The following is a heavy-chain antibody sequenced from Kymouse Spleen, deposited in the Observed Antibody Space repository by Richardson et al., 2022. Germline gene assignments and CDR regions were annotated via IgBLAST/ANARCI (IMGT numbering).Heavy chain of an antibody. D-gene: IGHD3-10*01. V-gene: IGHV4-39*01. J-gene: IGHJ6*02. CDR2: IYYSGST. CDR3: ASCITMVRGVIDYYGMDV. Sequence: QLQLQESGPGLVKPSETLSLTCTVSGGSISSSSYYWGWIRQPPGKGLEWIGSIYYSGSTYYNPSLKSRVTISVDTSKNQFSLKLSSVTAADTAVYYCASCITMVRGVIDYYGMDVWGQGTTVTVSS. CDR1: GGSISSSSYY.